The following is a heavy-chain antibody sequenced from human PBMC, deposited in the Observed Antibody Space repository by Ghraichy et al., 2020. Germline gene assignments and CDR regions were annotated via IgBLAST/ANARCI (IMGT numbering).Heavy chain of an antibody. Sequence: LTCAASGFTFSSYAMHWVRQAPGKGLEWVAVISFDGSNNYYADSGKGRFTISRDNSKNTLYLQMNSLRADDTAVYYCARDHRPYCDYTNCYAPDYWGQGTLVTVSS. CDR1: GFTFSSYA. J-gene: IGHJ4*02. V-gene: IGHV3-30*04. D-gene: IGHD2-2*01. CDR2: ISFDGSNN. CDR3: ARDHRPYCDYTNCYAPDY.